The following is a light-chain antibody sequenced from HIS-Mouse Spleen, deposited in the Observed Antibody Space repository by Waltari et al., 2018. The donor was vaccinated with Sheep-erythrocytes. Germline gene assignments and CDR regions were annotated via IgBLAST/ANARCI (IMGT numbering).Light chain of an antibody. V-gene: IGKV3-20*01. CDR1: QSVRSSY. CDR2: GAS. Sequence: EIVLTQSPGTLSLSPGERATLSCRASQSVRSSYFAWYQQKPGQAPRLLIYGASSRATGIPDRFSGSGSGTDFTLTISRLEPEDFAVYYCQQYGSSPFTFGPGTKVDIK. J-gene: IGKJ3*01. CDR3: QQYGSSPFT.